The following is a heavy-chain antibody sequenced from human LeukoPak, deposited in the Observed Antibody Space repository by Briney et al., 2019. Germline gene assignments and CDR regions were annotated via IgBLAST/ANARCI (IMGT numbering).Heavy chain of an antibody. CDR3: ARGRHDVTMIVVVMTSVSYYLDV. D-gene: IGHD3-22*01. CDR2: IYLSGST. V-gene: IGHV4-38-2*02. J-gene: IGHJ6*03. CDR1: GYSINSGYY. Sequence: SETLSLTCTVSGYSINSGYYWGWIRQPPGKGLEWIGSIYLSGSTYYNPSLKSRVTISVDTSKNQFSLKLRSVTDADTAVYYCARGRHDVTMIVVVMTSVSYYLDVWGKGTTVTVS.